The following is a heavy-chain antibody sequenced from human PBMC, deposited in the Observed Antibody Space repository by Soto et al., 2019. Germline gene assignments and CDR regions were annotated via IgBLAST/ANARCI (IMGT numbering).Heavy chain of an antibody. CDR2: IKSKTDGGTT. J-gene: IGHJ6*02. CDR1: GFTFSNAW. Sequence: GGSLRLSCAASGFTFSNAWMNWVRQAPGKGLEWVGRIKSKTDGGTTDYAAPVKGRFTISRDDSKNTLYLQMNSLKTEDTAVYYCTILRTNYYYYYGMDVWGQGTTVTVSS. V-gene: IGHV3-15*07. D-gene: IGHD1-26*01. CDR3: TILRTNYYYYYGMDV.